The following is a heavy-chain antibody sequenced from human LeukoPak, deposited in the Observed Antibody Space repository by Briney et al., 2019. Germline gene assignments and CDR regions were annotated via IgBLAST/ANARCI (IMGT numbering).Heavy chain of an antibody. V-gene: IGHV4-34*01. D-gene: IGHD3-10*01. CDR3: ARGQGSVTMVRGVSPYYYYGMDV. CDR1: GGSFSGYY. CDR2: INHSGST. Sequence: PSETLSLTCAVHGGSFSGYYWSWIRQPPGKGLEWIGEINHSGSTNYNPSLKSRVTISVDTSKNQFSLKLSSVTAADTAVYYCARGQGSVTMVRGVSPYYYYGMDVWGQGTTVTVSS. J-gene: IGHJ6*02.